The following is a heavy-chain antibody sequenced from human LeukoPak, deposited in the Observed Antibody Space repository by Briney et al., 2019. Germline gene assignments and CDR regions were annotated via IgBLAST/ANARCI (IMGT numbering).Heavy chain of an antibody. CDR2: ISSSGSTI. Sequence: PGGSLRLSCAASGFTFSSYEMNWVRQAPGKGLEWVSYISSSGSTIYYADSVKGRFTISRDNAKNSLYMQMNSLRAEDTAVYHCAGSGYSSSWRFDYWGQGTLVTVSS. CDR1: GFTFSSYE. D-gene: IGHD6-13*01. V-gene: IGHV3-48*03. CDR3: AGSGYSSSWRFDY. J-gene: IGHJ4*02.